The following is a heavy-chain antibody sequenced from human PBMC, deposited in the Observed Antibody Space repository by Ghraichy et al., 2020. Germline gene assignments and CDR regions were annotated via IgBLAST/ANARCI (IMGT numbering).Heavy chain of an antibody. CDR3: TTDPHYDFWSGYPYPYYYYGMDV. Sequence: GGSLRLSCAASGFTFSNAWMSWVRQAPGKGLEWVGRIKSKTDGGTTDYAAPVKGRFTISRDDSKNTLYLQMNSLKTEDTAVYYCTTDPHYDFWSGYPYPYYYYGMDVWGQGTTVTVSS. D-gene: IGHD3-3*01. J-gene: IGHJ6*02. CDR2: IKSKTDGGTT. V-gene: IGHV3-15*01. CDR1: GFTFSNAW.